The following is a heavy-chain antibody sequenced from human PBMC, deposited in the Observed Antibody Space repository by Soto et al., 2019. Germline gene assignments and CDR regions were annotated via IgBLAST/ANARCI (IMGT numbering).Heavy chain of an antibody. CDR1: GFSFDDYA. Sequence: EVQLVESGGGLVQPGRSLRLSCAASGFSFDDYAMHWVRQAPGRGLEWVSGITWSSGYIGYADSVKGRFTISKDNAKNSLYLKMNSLRPEDTAVYYCASHIVGATPVDYWGQGTLVTVSS. D-gene: IGHD1-26*01. V-gene: IGHV3-9*01. CDR2: ITWSSGYI. J-gene: IGHJ4*02. CDR3: ASHIVGATPVDY.